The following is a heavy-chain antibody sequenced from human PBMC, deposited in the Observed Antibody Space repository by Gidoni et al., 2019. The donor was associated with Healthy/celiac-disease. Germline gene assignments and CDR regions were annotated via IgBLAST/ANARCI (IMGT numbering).Heavy chain of an antibody. Sequence: HVQLVQSGAEVKKPGASVKVSCKVSGYTLTELSMHWVRQAPGKGLEWMGGFDPEDGETIYAQKFQGRVTMTEDTSTDTAYMELSSLRSEDTAVYYCAGHIEPAALYYYYYGMDVWGQGTTVTVSS. CDR1: GYTLTELS. CDR2: FDPEDGET. D-gene: IGHD2-2*01. CDR3: AGHIEPAALYYYYYGMDV. V-gene: IGHV1-24*01. J-gene: IGHJ6*02.